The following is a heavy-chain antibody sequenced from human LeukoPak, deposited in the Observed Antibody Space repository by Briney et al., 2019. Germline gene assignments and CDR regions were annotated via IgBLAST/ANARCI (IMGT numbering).Heavy chain of an antibody. CDR3: TEGYFSSTSCPTRGDDYGMDV. D-gene: IGHD2-2*01. V-gene: IGHV1-2*02. CDR1: GYTFTGYY. CDR2: INPNSGGT. Sequence: ASVTLCDTASGYTFTGYYMPWVRQAPGQGLEWKGWINPNSGGTNYAQKFQGRVTMTRDTSISTAYMELRRLRSDDTAVYYCTEGYFSSTSCPTRGDDYGMDVWGQGTTVTVSS. J-gene: IGHJ6*02.